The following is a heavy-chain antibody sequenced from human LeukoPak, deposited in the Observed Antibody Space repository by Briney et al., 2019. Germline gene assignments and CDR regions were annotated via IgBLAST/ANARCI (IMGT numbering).Heavy chain of an antibody. Sequence: PGGSLRLSCAASGFTFSSYNMNWVRLAPGKGLEWVSSISISGTYIYYADSVKGRFTISRDSAKRSLYLQMDSLRVEDTAIYYCAAPLTSSGHDYWGQGTLVTVSS. CDR2: ISISGTYI. V-gene: IGHV3-21*01. CDR1: GFTFSSYN. J-gene: IGHJ4*02. CDR3: AAPLTSSGHDY. D-gene: IGHD3-22*01.